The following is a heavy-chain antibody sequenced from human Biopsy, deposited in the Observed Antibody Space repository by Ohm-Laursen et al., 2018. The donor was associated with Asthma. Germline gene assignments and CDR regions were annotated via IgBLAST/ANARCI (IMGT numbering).Heavy chain of an antibody. V-gene: IGHV3-23*01. CDR1: GFTFSSYA. CDR3: AKFRVAVAAVFHY. Sequence: SLRLSRTASGFTFSSYAMSWVRQAPGKGLEWVSAISGSGGSTYYADSVKGRFTISRDNSKNTLFLQMNGLRAEDTAVYYCAKFRVAVAAVFHYWGQGTLVTVSS. D-gene: IGHD6-19*01. J-gene: IGHJ4*02. CDR2: ISGSGGST.